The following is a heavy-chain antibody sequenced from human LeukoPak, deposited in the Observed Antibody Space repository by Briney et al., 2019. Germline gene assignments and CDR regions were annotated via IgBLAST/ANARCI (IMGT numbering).Heavy chain of an antibody. CDR1: GFTFNSYA. D-gene: IGHD7-27*01. J-gene: IGHJ4*02. CDR2: IWYDGSLK. Sequence: GRSLRLSCEASGFTFNSYAMHWVRQAPGKGLEWVAVIWYDGSLKYYGDSVKGRFTISRDNSKKTVYLQMNSLRGEDSGVYYCARVRPPRETGAFDHWGQGTLVTVSS. V-gene: IGHV3-33*01. CDR3: ARVRPPRETGAFDH.